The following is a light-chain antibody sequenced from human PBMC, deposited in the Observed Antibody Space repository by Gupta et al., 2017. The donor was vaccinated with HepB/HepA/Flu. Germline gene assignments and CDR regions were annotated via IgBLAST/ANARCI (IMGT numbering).Light chain of an antibody. CDR1: RLGGKS. V-gene: IGLV3-1*01. J-gene: IGLJ2*01. CDR2: QGS. Sequence: CSGERLGGKSDCWYHQRPGQSPLLVVYQGSRRPSGIPERYSGSTSGDTATLAISETQALDEADYFCQAWDRSHVIFGGGTRLTVL. CDR3: QAWDRSHVI.